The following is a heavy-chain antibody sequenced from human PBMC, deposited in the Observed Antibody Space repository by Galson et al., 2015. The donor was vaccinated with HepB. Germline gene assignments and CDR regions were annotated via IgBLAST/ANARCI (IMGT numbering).Heavy chain of an antibody. D-gene: IGHD6-19*01. CDR1: GYPFTPYS. CDR2: INAGNGDT. CDR3: ARSWAVAGNWFDR. Sequence: SVKVSCKASGYPFTPYSIHWVRQAPGQRLEWMGWINAGNGDTKYSQKFRGKVTITRDASANTAYMEPSSLTSEDTAVYYCARSWAVAGNWFDRWGQGTLVTVSS. J-gene: IGHJ5*02. V-gene: IGHV1-3*01.